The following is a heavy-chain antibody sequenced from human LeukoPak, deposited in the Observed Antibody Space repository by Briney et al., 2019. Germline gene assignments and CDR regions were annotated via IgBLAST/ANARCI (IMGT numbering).Heavy chain of an antibody. CDR1: SGSISSSSYY. CDR2: IFYSGST. Sequence: SETLSLTCIVSSGSISSSSYYWGWIRQPPGKGLEWIGSIFYSGSTYYKPSLKSRVTISVDTSNNQFSLKLSSVTAADTAVYYCAGIAVAATLVDCWGQGTLVTVSS. V-gene: IGHV4-39*01. D-gene: IGHD6-19*01. CDR3: AGIAVAATLVDC. J-gene: IGHJ4*02.